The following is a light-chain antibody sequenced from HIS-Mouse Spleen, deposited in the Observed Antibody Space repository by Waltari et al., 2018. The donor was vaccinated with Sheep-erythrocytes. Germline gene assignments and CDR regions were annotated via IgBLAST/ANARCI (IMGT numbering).Light chain of an antibody. J-gene: IGKJ4*01. Sequence: DIQMTQSPSSLSASVGDRVTITCRASQSISSYLNWYQQKPGKAPKLLIYAASSLQSGVPSMFSGSGSETDFTLTISSLQPEDFATYYCQQSYSTPPTFGGGTKVEIK. CDR2: AAS. CDR3: QQSYSTPPT. V-gene: IGKV1-39*01. CDR1: QSISSY.